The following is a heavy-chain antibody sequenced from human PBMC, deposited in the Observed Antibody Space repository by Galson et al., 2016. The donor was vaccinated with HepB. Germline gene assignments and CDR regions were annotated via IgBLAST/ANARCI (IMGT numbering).Heavy chain of an antibody. V-gene: IGHV1-69*13. CDR3: AMLPNIVVAVGATWG. CDR2: IIPILGSA. D-gene: IGHD2-15*01. CDR1: GGTFRSYA. J-gene: IGHJ4*02. Sequence: SVKVSCKASGGTFRSYAISWVRQAPGQGLEWMGGIIPILGSANYAQRFQGRVTITADESTNTSYMELSSLGPEDTAVYYCAMLPNIVVAVGATWGWGQGTLVSVSS.